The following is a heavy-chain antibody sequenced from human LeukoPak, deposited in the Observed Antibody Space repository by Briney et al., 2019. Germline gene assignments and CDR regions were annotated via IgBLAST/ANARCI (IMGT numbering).Heavy chain of an antibody. CDR3: ARVFLDYGDYAYYYYGMDV. J-gene: IGHJ6*02. V-gene: IGHV1-69*04. D-gene: IGHD4-17*01. Sequence: SVKVSCKASRGTFSSYAISWVRQAPGQGLEWMGRIIPILGIANYAQKFQGRVTITADKSTSTAYMELSSLRSEDTAVYYCARVFLDYGDYAYYYYGMDVWGQGTTVTVSS. CDR2: IIPILGIA. CDR1: RGTFSSYA.